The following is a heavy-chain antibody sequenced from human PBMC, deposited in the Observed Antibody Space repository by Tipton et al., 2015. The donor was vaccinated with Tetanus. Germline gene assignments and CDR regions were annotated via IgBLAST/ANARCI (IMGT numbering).Heavy chain of an antibody. V-gene: IGHV4-31*03. J-gene: IGHJ4*02. CDR2: IYYSGST. CDR1: GGSISSGGYY. CDR3: ARGLWFGELFVDY. D-gene: IGHD3-10*01. Sequence: TLSLTCTVSGGSISSGGYYWSWIRQHPGKGLEWIGYIYYSGSTYYNPSLKSRVTISVDTSKNQFSLKLSSVTAADTAVYYCARGLWFGELFVDYWGQGTLVTVSS.